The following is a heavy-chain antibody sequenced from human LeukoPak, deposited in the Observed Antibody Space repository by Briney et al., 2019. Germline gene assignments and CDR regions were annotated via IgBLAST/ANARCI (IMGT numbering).Heavy chain of an antibody. D-gene: IGHD3-10*02. CDR1: GFTFSSYA. Sequence: GGSLRLSCAASGFTFSSYAMSWVRQAPGKGLEWVSAIRGSGDRTHYADSVKGRFTISRDNSKNTLYLQMNSLRAEDTAVYYCAELGITMIGGVWGKGTTVTISS. V-gene: IGHV3-23*01. J-gene: IGHJ6*04. CDR2: IRGSGDRT. CDR3: AELGITMIGGV.